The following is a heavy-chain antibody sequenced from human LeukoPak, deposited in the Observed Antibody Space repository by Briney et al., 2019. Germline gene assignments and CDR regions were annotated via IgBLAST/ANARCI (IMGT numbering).Heavy chain of an antibody. J-gene: IGHJ6*03. V-gene: IGHV1-2*02. CDR2: INPNSGGT. Sequence: ASVKVSCKASGYTFTGYYMHWVRQAPGQGLEWMGWINPNSGGTNYAQKFQGRVTMTRDTSISTAYMELSSLRSEDTAVYYCARGSTPRYSGYYYYYMDVWGKGTTVTISS. CDR1: GYTFTGYY. D-gene: IGHD5-12*01. CDR3: ARGSTPRYSGYYYYYMDV.